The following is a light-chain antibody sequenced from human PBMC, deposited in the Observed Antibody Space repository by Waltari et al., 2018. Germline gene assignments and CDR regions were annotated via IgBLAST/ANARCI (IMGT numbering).Light chain of an antibody. J-gene: IGLJ1*01. V-gene: IGLV3-10*01. CDR3: YSSDSTGLRV. CDR1: NLGRKY. CDR2: GDT. Sequence: SYELIPPPSVSVSPGQRASITCSAENLGRKYAYWFQQKSGQAPRLVLFGDTQRPSGIPEGFSGSSSGTVATLTITGAQVDDEADYYCYSSDSTGLRVFGGGTTVVVL.